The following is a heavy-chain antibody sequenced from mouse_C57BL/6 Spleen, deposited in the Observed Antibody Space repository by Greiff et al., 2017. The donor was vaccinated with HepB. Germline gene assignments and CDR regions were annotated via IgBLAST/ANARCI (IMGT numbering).Heavy chain of an antibody. Sequence: QVQLQQPGAELVRPGSSVKLSCKASGYTFTSYWMHWVKQRPIQGLEWIGNIDPSDSETHYIQKFKDKATLTVDNSSSKAYMQLSSLTSEDSAVYYCARSGYYGNYVDYWGQGTSVTVSS. D-gene: IGHD2-1*01. CDR3: ARSGYYGNYVDY. CDR1: GYTFTSYW. V-gene: IGHV1-52*01. J-gene: IGHJ4*01. CDR2: IDPSDSET.